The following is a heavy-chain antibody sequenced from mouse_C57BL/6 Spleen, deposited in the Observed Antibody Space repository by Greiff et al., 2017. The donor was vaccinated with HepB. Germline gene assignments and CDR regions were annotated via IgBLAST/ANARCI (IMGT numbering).Heavy chain of an antibody. CDR1: GYTFTSYW. CDR3: ARGIGVRTRGDD. D-gene: IGHD2-14*01. CDR2: IHPNSGST. V-gene: IGHV1-64*01. J-gene: IGHJ2*01. Sequence: VQLQQPGAELVKPGASVKLSCKASGYTFTSYWMHWVKQRPGQGLEWIGMIHPNSGSTNYNEKFKSKATLTVNKSSSKAYMQLSSLTSEDSAVYYCARGIGVRTRGDDWGQGTTLTVPS.